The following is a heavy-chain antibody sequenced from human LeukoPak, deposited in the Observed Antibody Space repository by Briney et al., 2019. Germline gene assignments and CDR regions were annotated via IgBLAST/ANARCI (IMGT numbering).Heavy chain of an antibody. CDR2: IKQDGSEK. CDR1: GFTFSSYA. CDR3: ARGSGSGSYMVYYYYYYMDV. Sequence: GGSLRLSCAVSGFTFSSYAMSWVRQAPGKGLEWVANIKQDGSEKYYVDSVKGRFTISRDNAKNSLYLQMNSLRAEDTAVYYCARGSGSGSYMVYYYYYYMDVWGKGTTVTISS. J-gene: IGHJ6*03. V-gene: IGHV3-7*01. D-gene: IGHD1-26*01.